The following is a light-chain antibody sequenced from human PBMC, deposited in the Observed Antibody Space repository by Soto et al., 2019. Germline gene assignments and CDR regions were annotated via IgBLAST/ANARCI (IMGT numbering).Light chain of an antibody. CDR3: QQHNNCPRT. V-gene: IGKV3D-15*01. CDR1: QGISSY. Sequence: MTQSPSSLSGSLGDRVTLTCRASQGISSYLGWYQQKPGQAPRLLIYAASSRPPGIPARFSGSGSGTEFTLTISSLQPEDFAVYYCQQHNNCPRTFGQGTKVDIK. J-gene: IGKJ1*01. CDR2: AAS.